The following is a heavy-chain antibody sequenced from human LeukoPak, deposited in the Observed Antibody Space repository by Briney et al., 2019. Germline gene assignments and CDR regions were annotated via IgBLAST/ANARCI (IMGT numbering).Heavy chain of an antibody. J-gene: IGHJ4*02. CDR1: GGSISSSSYY. D-gene: IGHD3-16*02. V-gene: IGHV4-39*01. Sequence: PSGTLSLTCTVPGGSISSSSYYWGWIRQPPGKGLEWIGSIYYSGSTYYNPSLKSRVTISVDTSKNQFSLKLSSVTAADTAVYYCASPIYRYWGQGTLVTVSS. CDR2: IYYSGST. CDR3: ASPIYRY.